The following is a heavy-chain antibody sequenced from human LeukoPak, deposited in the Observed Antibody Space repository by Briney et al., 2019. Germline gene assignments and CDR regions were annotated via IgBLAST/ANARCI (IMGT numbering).Heavy chain of an antibody. CDR3: ARRSEFGVLYYMDV. CDR2: ISGSIGTI. D-gene: IGHD3-16*01. CDR1: GFTFSSYS. J-gene: IGHJ6*03. V-gene: IGHV3-48*01. Sequence: GKSLRLSCAASGFTFSSYSMNWVRQAPGKGLEWVSYISGSIGTINYADSVKGRFTISRDNAKNSLYRQMNSLRAEDTAVYYCARRSEFGVLYYMDVWGKGATVTVSS.